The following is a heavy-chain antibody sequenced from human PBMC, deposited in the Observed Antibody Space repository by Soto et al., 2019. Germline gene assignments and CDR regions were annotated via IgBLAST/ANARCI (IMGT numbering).Heavy chain of an antibody. J-gene: IGHJ4*02. Sequence: SGPTLVNPTETLTLTCTVSGFSLSNARMGVSWIRQPPGKALEWLAHIFSNDEKSYSTSLKSRLTISKDTSKSQVVLTMTNMDPVDTATYYCARIQRGDGYNLRIAGVYFDYWGQGTLVTVSS. V-gene: IGHV2-26*01. D-gene: IGHD3-10*01. CDR3: ARIQRGDGYNLRIAGVYFDY. CDR1: GFSLSNARMG. CDR2: IFSNDEK.